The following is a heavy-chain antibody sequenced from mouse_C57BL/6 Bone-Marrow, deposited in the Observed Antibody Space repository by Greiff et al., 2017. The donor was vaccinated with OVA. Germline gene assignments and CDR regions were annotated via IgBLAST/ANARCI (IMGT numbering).Heavy chain of an antibody. CDR3: ARDDGNSLGYYAMDY. CDR2: ISNLAYSI. J-gene: IGHJ4*01. CDR1: GFTFSDYG. D-gene: IGHD2-3*01. V-gene: IGHV5-15*01. Sequence: DVHLVESGGGLVQPGGSLKLSCAASGFTFSDYGMAWVRQAPRKGPEWVAFISNLAYSIYYADTVTGRFTISRENAKNTLYLEMSSLRSEDTAMYYCARDDGNSLGYYAMDYWGQGTSVTVSS.